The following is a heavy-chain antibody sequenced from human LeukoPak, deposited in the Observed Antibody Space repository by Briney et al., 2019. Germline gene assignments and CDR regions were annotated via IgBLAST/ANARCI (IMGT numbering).Heavy chain of an antibody. J-gene: IGHJ4*02. Sequence: SETLSLTCTVSGGSISSGSYYWSWIRQPAGKGLEWIGRIYTSGSTNYNPSLKSRVTISLDTSKNQFSLKLTSVTAADTAVYYCARQVWSTGFLDYWGQGSLVTVSS. CDR1: GGSISSGSYY. CDR3: ARQVWSTGFLDY. D-gene: IGHD2-8*02. V-gene: IGHV4-61*02. CDR2: IYTSGST.